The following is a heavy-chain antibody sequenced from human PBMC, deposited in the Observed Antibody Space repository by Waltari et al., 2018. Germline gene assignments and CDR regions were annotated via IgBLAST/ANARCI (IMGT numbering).Heavy chain of an antibody. J-gene: IGHJ5*02. CDR2: IYHSGST. D-gene: IGHD6-6*01. Sequence: QVQLQESGPGLVKPSETLSLTCAVSGYSISSGYYWGWLRQPPGKGLEWIGSIYHSGSTYYNPSLKSRVTISVDTSKNQFSLKLSSVTAADTAVYYCARDGSSQGRWFDPWGQGTLVTVSS. CDR1: GYSISSGYY. CDR3: ARDGSSQGRWFDP. V-gene: IGHV4-38-2*02.